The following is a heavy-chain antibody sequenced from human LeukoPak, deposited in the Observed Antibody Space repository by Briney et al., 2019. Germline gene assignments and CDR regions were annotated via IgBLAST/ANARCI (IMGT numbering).Heavy chain of an antibody. CDR2: IGAYNGNT. CDR1: GYTFTSYG. Sequence: GASVKVSCKASGYTFTSYGTSWVRQAPGQGLEWMGWIGAYNGNTNYAQKLQGRVTMTTDTSTSTAYMELRSLRSDDTAVYYCARGGYCSSTSCYTDDYWGQGTLVTVSS. D-gene: IGHD2-2*02. V-gene: IGHV1-18*01. CDR3: ARGGYCSSTSCYTDDY. J-gene: IGHJ4*02.